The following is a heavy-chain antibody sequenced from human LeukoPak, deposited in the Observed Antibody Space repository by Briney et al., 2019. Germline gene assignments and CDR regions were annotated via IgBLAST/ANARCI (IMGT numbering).Heavy chain of an antibody. CDR3: AREESSSSLGY. J-gene: IGHJ4*02. D-gene: IGHD6-6*01. CDR2: IIPILGIA. CDR1: GGTFSSYA. Sequence: SVKVSCKASGGTFSSYAISWVRQAPGQGLEWMGRIIPILGIANYAQKFQGRATITADKSTSTAYMELSSLRSEDTAVYYCAREESSSSLGYWGQGTLVTVSS. V-gene: IGHV1-69*04.